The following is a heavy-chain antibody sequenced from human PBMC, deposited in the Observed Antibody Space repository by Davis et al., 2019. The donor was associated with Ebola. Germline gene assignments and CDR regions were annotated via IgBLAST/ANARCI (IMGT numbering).Heavy chain of an antibody. Sequence: ASVKASCKASGYTFTSYDINWVRQATGQGLEWMGWMNPNSGNTGYAQKFQGRVTMTRNTSISTAYMELSSLRSEDTAVYYCARFHYYDSSGYYYYYGMDVWGKGTTVTVSS. CDR2: MNPNSGNT. D-gene: IGHD3-22*01. J-gene: IGHJ6*04. V-gene: IGHV1-8*01. CDR3: ARFHYYDSSGYYYYYGMDV. CDR1: GYTFTSYD.